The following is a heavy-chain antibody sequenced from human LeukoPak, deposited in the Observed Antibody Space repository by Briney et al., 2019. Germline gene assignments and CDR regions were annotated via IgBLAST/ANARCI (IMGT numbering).Heavy chain of an antibody. J-gene: IGHJ4*02. CDR2: IYYSGST. CDR3: ARASHDYGDYSHFDY. D-gene: IGHD4-17*01. CDR1: GGSISSYY. Sequence: SETLSLTCTVSGGSISSYYWSWIRQPPGKGLEWIGYIYYSGSTNYNPSLKSRVTISVDTSKNQFSLKPSSVTAADTAVYYCARASHDYGDYSHFDYWGQGTLVTVSS. V-gene: IGHV4-59*01.